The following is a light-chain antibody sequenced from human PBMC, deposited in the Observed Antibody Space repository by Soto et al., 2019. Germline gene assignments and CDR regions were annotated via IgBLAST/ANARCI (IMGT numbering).Light chain of an antibody. CDR3: QHYNSYSEA. V-gene: IGKV1-9*01. CDR2: SAS. CDR1: LGISGY. Sequence: DIQLTQSPSFLSASVGDRVTMTCRASLGISGYLAWYQQIPGKVPRLLIYSASSLQSGVPSRFSGSGSGTEFTLTISSLQPEDFASYYCQHYNSYSEAFGQGTKVELK. J-gene: IGKJ1*01.